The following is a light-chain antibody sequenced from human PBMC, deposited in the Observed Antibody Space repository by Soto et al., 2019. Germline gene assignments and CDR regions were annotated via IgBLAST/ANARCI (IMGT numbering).Light chain of an antibody. CDR1: QSVNSNY. J-gene: IGKJ4*01. CDR2: GSS. V-gene: IGKV3-20*01. Sequence: EIVLTQSPGTLSLSPGERATLSCRASQSVNSNYFDWYQQKPGQAPRLLIYGSSIRAAGIPDRFSGSGSGTDFTLTISRLEPEYFAVYYCERYDSSSLTFGGGTKVEI. CDR3: ERYDSSSLT.